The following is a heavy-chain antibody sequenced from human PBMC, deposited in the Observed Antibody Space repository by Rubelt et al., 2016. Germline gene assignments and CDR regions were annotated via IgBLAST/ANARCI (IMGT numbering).Heavy chain of an antibody. CDR2: IYTSGGT. J-gene: IGHJ4*02. V-gene: IGHV4-61*02. D-gene: IGHD4-17*01. CDR3: AREPQPTVTTRGEVDY. Sequence: QVQLQESGPGLVKPSQTLSLTCTVSGGFISSGGYYWSWIRQPPGTGLEWIGRIYTSGGTNYKPSLTSRVTMSHATPKNQFSRKLSSVTAADTAVYYCAREPQPTVTTRGEVDYWGQGTLVTVSS. CDR1: GGFISSGGYY.